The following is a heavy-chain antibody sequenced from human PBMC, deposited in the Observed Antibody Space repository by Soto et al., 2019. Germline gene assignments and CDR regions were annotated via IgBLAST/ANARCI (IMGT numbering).Heavy chain of an antibody. D-gene: IGHD3-9*01. CDR1: GGSISSTDHF. J-gene: IGHJ5*02. CDR3: ARAGVYYDILTGHLNWFDP. CDR2: IYHSGST. Sequence: SETLSLTCTVSGGSISSTDHFWGWNRQPPGKGLEWIGGIYHSGSTYYNPSLRSRVTISVDTSENQFSLKLSSVTAADTAVYYCARAGVYYDILTGHLNWFDPWGQGTLVTVSS. V-gene: IGHV4-39*07.